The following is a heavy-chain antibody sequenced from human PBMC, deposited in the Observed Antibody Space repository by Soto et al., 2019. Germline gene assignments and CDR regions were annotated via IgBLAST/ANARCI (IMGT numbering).Heavy chain of an antibody. CDR2: INPNSGGT. J-gene: IGHJ4*02. D-gene: IGHD3-10*01. CDR3: ARTVYGSGSYHDY. Sequence: GASVNVSCKSSGYTFTGYYIHWVRQAPGQGLEWMGWINPNSGGTNYAQKFQGRVTMTRDTSISTAYMELSRLRSDDTAVYYCARTVYGSGSYHDYWGQGTLVTVSS. V-gene: IGHV1-2*02. CDR1: GYTFTGYY.